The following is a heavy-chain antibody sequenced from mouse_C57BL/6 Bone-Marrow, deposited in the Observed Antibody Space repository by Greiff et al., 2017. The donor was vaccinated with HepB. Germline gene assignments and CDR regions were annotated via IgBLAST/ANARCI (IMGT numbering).Heavy chain of an antibody. CDR1: GYTFTDYE. CDR2: IDPETGGT. D-gene: IGHD1-1*01. V-gene: IGHV1-15*01. CDR3: TRRVYYGSRNYAMDY. Sequence: VRPGASVTLSCKASGYTFTDYEMHWVKQTPVHGLEWIGAIDPETGGTAYNQKFKGKAILTADKSSSTAYMELRSLTSEDSAVYYCTRRVYYGSRNYAMDYWGQGTSVTVSS. J-gene: IGHJ4*01.